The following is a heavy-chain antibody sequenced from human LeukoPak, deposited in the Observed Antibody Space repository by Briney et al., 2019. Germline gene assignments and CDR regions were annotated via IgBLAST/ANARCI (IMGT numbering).Heavy chain of an antibody. V-gene: IGHV1-69*13. D-gene: IGHD3-22*01. CDR3: ASLNYYDTSGYFDY. J-gene: IGHJ4*02. Sequence: SVKVSCKASRGTFSSYAISWVRQAPGQGLEWMGGIIPIFGTANYAQKFQGRVMITADESTSTAYMELSSLRSEDTAVYYCASLNYYDTSGYFDYWGQGTLVTVSS. CDR1: RGTFSSYA. CDR2: IIPIFGTA.